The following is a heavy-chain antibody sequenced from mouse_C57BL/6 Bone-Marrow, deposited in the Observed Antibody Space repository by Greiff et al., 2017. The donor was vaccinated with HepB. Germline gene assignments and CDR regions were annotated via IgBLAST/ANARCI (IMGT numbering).Heavy chain of an antibody. J-gene: IGHJ2*01. D-gene: IGHD2-4*01. CDR1: GYTFTSYW. CDR3: TIRGIYDYALDY. CDR2: IHPNSGST. Sequence: VQLQQPGAELVKPGASVKLSCKASGYTFTSYWMHWVKQRPGQGLEWIGMIHPNSGSTNYNEKFKSKATLTVDKSSSTAYMQLSSLTSEDSAVYYCTIRGIYDYALDYWGQGTTLTVSS. V-gene: IGHV1-64*01.